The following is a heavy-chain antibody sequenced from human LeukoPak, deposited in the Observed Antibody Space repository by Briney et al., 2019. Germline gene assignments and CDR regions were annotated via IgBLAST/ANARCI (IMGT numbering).Heavy chain of an antibody. J-gene: IGHJ4*02. CDR3: ARDKTGTTFPDY. Sequence: GGSLRLSCAASGFTFSSYAMSWVRQAPGKGLEWVSAISGSGGSTYYADSVKGRFTISRDNSKNTLYLQMNSLRAEDTAVYYCARDKTGTTFPDYWGQGTLVTVSS. CDR1: GFTFSSYA. D-gene: IGHD1-7*01. CDR2: ISGSGGST. V-gene: IGHV3-23*01.